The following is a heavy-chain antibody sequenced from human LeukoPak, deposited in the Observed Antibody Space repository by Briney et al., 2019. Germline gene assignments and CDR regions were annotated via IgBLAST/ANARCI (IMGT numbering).Heavy chain of an antibody. CDR3: ARDLTQFVVVLREGWFDP. J-gene: IGHJ5*02. Sequence: ASVKVSCKASGYTFTGYYMHWARQAPGQGLEWMGWINPNSGGTNYAQKLQGRVTMTTDTSTSTAYMELRSLRSDDTAVYYCARDLTQFVVVLREGWFDPWGQGTLVTVSS. CDR1: GYTFTGYY. CDR2: INPNSGGT. D-gene: IGHD2-2*01. V-gene: IGHV1-2*02.